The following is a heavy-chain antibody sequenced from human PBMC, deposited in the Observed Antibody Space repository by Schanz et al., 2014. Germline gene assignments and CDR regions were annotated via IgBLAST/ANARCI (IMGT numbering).Heavy chain of an antibody. Sequence: VQLVESGGGLVKPGESLRLSCAASGFSLSSYNMNWVRQAPGKGLEWVSSISSSSSYIYYADSVKGQFTISRDNAKISLYLQVNRLRAEDTAVYYCAREGLGADYWGQGTLVTVSS. J-gene: IGHJ4*02. CDR2: ISSSSSYI. CDR3: AREGLGADY. V-gene: IGHV3-21*04. CDR1: GFSLSSYN. D-gene: IGHD3-16*01.